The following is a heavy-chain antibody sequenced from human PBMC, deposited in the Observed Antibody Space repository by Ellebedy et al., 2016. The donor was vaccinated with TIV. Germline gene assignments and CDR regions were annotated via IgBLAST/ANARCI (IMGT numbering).Heavy chain of an antibody. J-gene: IGHJ4*02. CDR3: VRDTGDWSVDY. CDR2: ITTDGTVT. CDR1: GFTFSSHW. V-gene: IGHV3-74*01. D-gene: IGHD2-21*02. Sequence: GGSLRLXCTVSGFTFSSHWMHWVRQAPGKGLVWVSLITTDGTVTAYADSVRGRFTISRDNAKNTLYLQMNSLRVEDTAVYFCVRDTGDWSVDYWGQGTLVTVSS.